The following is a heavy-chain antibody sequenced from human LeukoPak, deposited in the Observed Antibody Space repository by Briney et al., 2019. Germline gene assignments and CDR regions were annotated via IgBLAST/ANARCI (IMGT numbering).Heavy chain of an antibody. D-gene: IGHD5-12*01. V-gene: IGHV3-23*01. CDR2: ISGSGGST. CDR3: ATRRGGYDVNWFDP. CDR1: GFTFSSYA. J-gene: IGHJ5*02. Sequence: GGSLRLSCAASGFTFSSYAMSWVHQAPGKGLEWVSAISGSGGSTYYADSVKGRFTISRDNSKNTLYLQMNSLRAEDTAVYYCATRRGGYDVNWFDPWGQGTLVTVSS.